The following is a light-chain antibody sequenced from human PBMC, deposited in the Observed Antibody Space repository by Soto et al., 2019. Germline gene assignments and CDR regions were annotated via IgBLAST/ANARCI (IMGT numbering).Light chain of an antibody. V-gene: IGKV3-20*01. CDR3: QQYTGPPVT. J-gene: IGKJ5*01. Sequence: ILLTQSPGTLSLSPGERATLSCRASQSLRGNYLAWFQQKAGQPPRLVIYGASSRATGIPDRFSGSGSGTDFTLTISRLEPEDFAVYYSQQYTGPPVTFGQGTRLDIK. CDR2: GAS. CDR1: QSLRGNY.